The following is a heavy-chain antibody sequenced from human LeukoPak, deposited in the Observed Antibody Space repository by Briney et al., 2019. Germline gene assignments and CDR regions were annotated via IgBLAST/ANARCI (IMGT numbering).Heavy chain of an antibody. CDR1: GFTFSSYA. D-gene: IGHD6-6*01. J-gene: IGHJ4*02. V-gene: IGHV3-23*01. Sequence: GGSLRLSCAASGFTFSSYAMSWVRQAPGKGLEWVSAISGSGGSTYYADSVKGRFTISRDNSKNTAYLEMNSLRAEDTAVYHCAKIMGSSPSTAYFAYWGQGTLVTVSS. CDR3: AKIMGSSPSTAYFAY. CDR2: ISGSGGST.